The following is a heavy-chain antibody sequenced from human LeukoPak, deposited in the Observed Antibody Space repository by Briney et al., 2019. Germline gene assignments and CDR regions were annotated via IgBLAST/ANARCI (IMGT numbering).Heavy chain of an antibody. Sequence: PGGSLRLSCAASGFTFSSYGMHWVRQAPGKGLEWVAFIRYDGSNKYYADSVKGRFTISRDNSKNTLYLQMNSLRAEDTAVYYCAKLRSYSSSFDAFDIWGQGTMVTVSS. V-gene: IGHV3-30*02. CDR2: IRYDGSNK. CDR1: GFTFSSYG. CDR3: AKLRSYSSSFDAFDI. D-gene: IGHD6-6*01. J-gene: IGHJ3*02.